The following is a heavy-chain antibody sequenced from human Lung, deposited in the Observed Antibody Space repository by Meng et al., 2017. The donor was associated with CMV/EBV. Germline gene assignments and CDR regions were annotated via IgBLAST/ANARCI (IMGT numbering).Heavy chain of an antibody. CDR2: ISSNGGST. V-gene: IGHV3-64*02. J-gene: IGHJ6*02. D-gene: IGHD3-3*01. Sequence: GESXKISCAASGFTFSSYAMHWVRQAPGKGLEYVSAISSNGGSTYYADSVKGRFTISRDNSKNTLYLQMGSLRAEDMAVYYCARDYLIVGILEWLPFQRPSSNYYYYYGMDVXGQGXTVTVSS. CDR1: GFTFSSYA. CDR3: ARDYLIVGILEWLPFQRPSSNYYYYYGMDV.